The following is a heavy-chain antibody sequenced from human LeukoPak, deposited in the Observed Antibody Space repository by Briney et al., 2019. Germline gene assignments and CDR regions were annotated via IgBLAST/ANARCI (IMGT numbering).Heavy chain of an antibody. CDR2: FDPEDGET. CDR1: GYTLTELS. CDR3: ATAGTGYSTNGVCELAFDY. V-gene: IGHV1-24*01. D-gene: IGHD2-8*01. Sequence: ASVKVSCKVSGYTLTELSMHWVRQAPGKGLEWMGGFDPEDGETIYAQKFQGRVTMTEDTSTDTAYMELSSLRSEDTAVYYCATAGTGYSTNGVCELAFDYWGQGTLVTVSS. J-gene: IGHJ4*02.